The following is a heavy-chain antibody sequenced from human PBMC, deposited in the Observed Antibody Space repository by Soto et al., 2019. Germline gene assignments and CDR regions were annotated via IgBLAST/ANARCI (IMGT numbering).Heavy chain of an antibody. J-gene: IGHJ2*01. CDR2: INDRGSI. D-gene: IGHD3-9*01. Sequence: QVQLQQWGAGPLRPLETLSLTCGVSGGSFSGYYWAWIRQSPGKGLEWIGEINDRGSINYNPSLKSVVSISVDTSKNHYSLNLRSVTAADTAVYYCARESHDILTGPPWVWYFDLWGRGTLVTVSS. V-gene: IGHV4-34*01. CDR3: ARESHDILTGPPWVWYFDL. CDR1: GGSFSGYY.